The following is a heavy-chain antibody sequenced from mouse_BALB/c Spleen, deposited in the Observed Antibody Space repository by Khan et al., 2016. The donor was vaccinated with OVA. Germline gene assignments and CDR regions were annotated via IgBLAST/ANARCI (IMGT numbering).Heavy chain of an antibody. V-gene: IGHV2-6-1*01. D-gene: IGHD2-4*01. J-gene: IGHJ4*01. CDR2: IWSDGTT. CDR1: GFSLTTYG. CDR3: ARQHYYHYNIMDY. Sequence: QVQLKESGPGLAAPSQSLYITCTISGFSLTTYGVHWVRQPPGKGLEWLVVIWSDGTTKYYSARKSRMTIPTDYSQSQVFLKMTSRQNDDTAIYCGARQHYYHYNIMDYWGQGTTVTVSS.